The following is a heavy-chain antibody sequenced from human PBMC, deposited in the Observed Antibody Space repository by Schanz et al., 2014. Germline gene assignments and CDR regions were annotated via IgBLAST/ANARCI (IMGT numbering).Heavy chain of an antibody. CDR1: GFTFRDYY. J-gene: IGHJ6*02. CDR2: ISSGSSYA. CDR3: AREEGWGIAAAGRKHYYDGMDV. V-gene: IGHV3-11*06. D-gene: IGHD6-13*01. Sequence: QVQLVESGGGLVKPGGSLRLSCAASGFTFRDYYMSWIRQAPGKGLEWVSDISSGSSYANYADSVKGRFTISRDNAKNSLYLQMNSLRAEDTAVYYCAREEGWGIAAAGRKHYYDGMDVWGQGTTVTVSS.